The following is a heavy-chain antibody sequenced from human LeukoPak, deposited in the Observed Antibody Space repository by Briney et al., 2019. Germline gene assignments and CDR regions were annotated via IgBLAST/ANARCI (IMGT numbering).Heavy chain of an antibody. J-gene: IGHJ4*02. CDR1: GLTFSSYG. CDR3: AKARIPSGNGYYSD. V-gene: IGHV3-30*18. CDR2: ISYDGSNK. D-gene: IGHD3-22*01. Sequence: GGSLRLSCAASGLTFSSYGTHWVRQAPGKGLEWVAVISYDGSNKYYADSVKGRFTISRDNSKNTLYLQMNSLRAEDTAIYYCAKARIPSGNGYYSDWGQGTLVTVSS.